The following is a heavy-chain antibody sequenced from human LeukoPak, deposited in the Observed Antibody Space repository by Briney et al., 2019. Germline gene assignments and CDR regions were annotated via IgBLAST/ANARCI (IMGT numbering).Heavy chain of an antibody. CDR3: ASERTLDCGGDCYTDY. Sequence: GGSLRLSCAASGFTFSSYSMNWVRQAPGKGLEWVSSISSSSSYIYYADSVKGRFTISRDNAKNSLYLQMNSLRAEDTAVYYCASERTLDCGGDCYTDYWGQRTLVTVSS. V-gene: IGHV3-21*01. D-gene: IGHD2-21*02. CDR1: GFTFSSYS. CDR2: ISSSSSYI. J-gene: IGHJ4*02.